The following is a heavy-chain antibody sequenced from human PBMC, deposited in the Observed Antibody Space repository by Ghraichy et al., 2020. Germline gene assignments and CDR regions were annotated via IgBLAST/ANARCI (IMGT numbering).Heavy chain of an antibody. CDR2: ISSNGGST. V-gene: IGHV3-64*01. CDR1: GFTFSSYA. J-gene: IGHJ4*02. CDR3: AREGGSGYFNYFDY. D-gene: IGHD3-22*01. Sequence: GGSLRLSCAASGFTFSSYAMHWVRQAPGKGLEYVSAISSNGGSTYYANSVKGRFTISRDNSKNTLYLQMGSLRAEDMAVYYCAREGGSGYFNYFDYWGQGTLVTVSS.